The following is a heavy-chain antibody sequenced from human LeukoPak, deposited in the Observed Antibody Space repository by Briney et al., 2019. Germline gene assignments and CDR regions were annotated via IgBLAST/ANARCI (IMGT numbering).Heavy chain of an antibody. D-gene: IGHD6-19*01. Sequence: GGSLRLSCAASGFTFSSYWMSWVRQAPGKGLEWVSTISDSGGSTYYADSVKGRFTISRDNSKNTLYLQMNSLRAEDTAVYYCAKPLIAVAGTLYFDYWGQGTLVTVSS. V-gene: IGHV3-23*01. CDR2: ISDSGGST. J-gene: IGHJ4*02. CDR1: GFTFSSYW. CDR3: AKPLIAVAGTLYFDY.